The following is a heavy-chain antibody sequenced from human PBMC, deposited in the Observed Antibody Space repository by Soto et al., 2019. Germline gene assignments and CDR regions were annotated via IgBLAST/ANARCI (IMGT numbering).Heavy chain of an antibody. J-gene: IGHJ3*02. D-gene: IGHD3-16*01. V-gene: IGHV3-30-3*01. Sequence: QAQLEESGGGVVQPGRSLTLSCAASGFTFTRFAIHWVRQAPGKGPEWVAFISYDGNKKKSADSVKGRFTISRDNSRNTVYLHMSSLRTEDTAVYSCARLFGGYSDSTASNAFDIWGRGTRVIVSS. CDR3: ARLFGGYSDSTASNAFDI. CDR1: GFTFTRFA. CDR2: ISYDGNKK.